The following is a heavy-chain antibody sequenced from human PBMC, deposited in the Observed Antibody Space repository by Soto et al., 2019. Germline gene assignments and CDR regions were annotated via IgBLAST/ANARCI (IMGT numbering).Heavy chain of an antibody. V-gene: IGHV3-21*01. CDR3: ARARTTVTTPDY. CDR1: GFTFSSYS. D-gene: IGHD4-17*01. J-gene: IGHJ4*02. Sequence: XASLRLSCAASGFTFSSYSMNGVRQAPGKGLEWVSSISSSSSYIYYADSVKGRFTISRDNAKNSLYLQMNSLRAEDTAVYYCARARTTVTTPDYWGQGTLVTVSS. CDR2: ISSSSSYI.